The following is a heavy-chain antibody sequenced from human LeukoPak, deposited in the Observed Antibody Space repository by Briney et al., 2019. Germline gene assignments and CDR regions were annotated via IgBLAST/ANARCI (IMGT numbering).Heavy chain of an antibody. CDR3: ARAGDIVVVVAATGWAHFDY. V-gene: IGHV1-46*01. CDR1: GYTFTSYY. D-gene: IGHD2-15*01. CDR2: INPSGGST. Sequence: RASVKVSCKASGYTFTSYYMHWVRQAPGQGLEWMGIINPSGGSTGYAQKFQGRVTMTRDTSTSTVYMELSSLRSEDTAVYYCARAGDIVVVVAATGWAHFDYWGQGTLVTVSS. J-gene: IGHJ4*02.